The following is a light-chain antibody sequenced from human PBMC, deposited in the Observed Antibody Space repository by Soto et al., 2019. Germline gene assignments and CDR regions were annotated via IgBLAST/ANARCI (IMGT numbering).Light chain of an antibody. CDR1: SSDVGTYEY. Sequence: QSALTQPASVSGSPGQSITISCTGTSSDVGTYEYVSWYQHHPGKAPKLMIYDVSNRPSGVSDRFSGSKSGNTASLTISGVQAEDDADYYCSSYASNGDVLFGGGTKLTVL. V-gene: IGLV2-14*03. CDR2: DVS. J-gene: IGLJ2*01. CDR3: SSYASNGDVL.